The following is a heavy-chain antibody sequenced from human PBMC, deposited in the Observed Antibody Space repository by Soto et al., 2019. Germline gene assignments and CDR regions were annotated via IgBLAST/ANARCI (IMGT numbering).Heavy chain of an antibody. CDR1: GYTFTSYG. J-gene: IGHJ6*02. D-gene: IGHD6-19*01. CDR3: ARDSAVAGTLSHDYYGMDV. CDR2: ISAYNGNT. V-gene: IGHV1-18*01. Sequence: QVQLVQSGAEVKKPGASVKVSCKASGYTFTSYGISWVRQAPGQGLERMGWISAYNGNTNYAQKLQGRVTMTTDTTANIAYKELRSLRSDDTAVYYCARDSAVAGTLSHDYYGMDVGGPGTTVTVSS.